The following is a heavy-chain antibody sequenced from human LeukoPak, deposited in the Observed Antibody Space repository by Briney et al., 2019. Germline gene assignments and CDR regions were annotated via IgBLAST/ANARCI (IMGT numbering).Heavy chain of an antibody. CDR2: ISYDGSNK. Sequence: GGSPRLSCAASGFTFSSYAMHWVRQAPGKGLEWVAVISYDGSNKYYADSVKGRFTISRDNSKNTLYLQMNSLRAEDTAVYYCARQPRQQLVWNWFDPWGQGTLVTVSS. CDR3: ARQPRQQLVWNWFDP. J-gene: IGHJ5*02. V-gene: IGHV3-30-3*01. D-gene: IGHD6-13*01. CDR1: GFTFSSYA.